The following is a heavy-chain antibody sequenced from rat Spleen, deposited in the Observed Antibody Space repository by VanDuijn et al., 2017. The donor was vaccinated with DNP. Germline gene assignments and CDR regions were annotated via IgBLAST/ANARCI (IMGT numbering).Heavy chain of an antibody. CDR2: ITSSGGTT. J-gene: IGHJ3*01. Sequence: EVQLVESGGDLVQPGRSLKLSCVASGFTFNNYLMTWIRQVPGKGLEWVASITSSGGTTYYTDSVKGRFTISRDNAKNTLYLQMNSLISEDTATYYGARDRTGTWFAYWGQGTLVTVSS. CDR3: ARDRTGTWFAY. D-gene: IGHD5-1*01. V-gene: IGHV5-31*01. CDR1: GFTFNNYL.